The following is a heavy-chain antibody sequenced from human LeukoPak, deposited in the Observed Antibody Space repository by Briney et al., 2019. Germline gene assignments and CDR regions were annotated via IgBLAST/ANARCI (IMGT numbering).Heavy chain of an antibody. CDR3: ARDPERRGPATFDY. J-gene: IGHJ4*02. Sequence: SETLSLTCTVSGGSISSYYWSWIRQPPGKGLEWIGYIYYSGSTNYNPSLKSRVTISVDTSKNQFSLKLSSVTAADTAVYYCARDPERRGPATFDYWGQGTLVTVSS. CDR1: GGSISSYY. V-gene: IGHV4-59*01. CDR2: IYYSGST. D-gene: IGHD3-10*01.